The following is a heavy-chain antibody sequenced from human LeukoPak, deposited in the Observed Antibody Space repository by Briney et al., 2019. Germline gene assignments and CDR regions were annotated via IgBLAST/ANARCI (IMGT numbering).Heavy chain of an antibody. CDR1: GYTFTGYS. D-gene: IGHD2-8*01. J-gene: IGHJ5*02. V-gene: IGHV1-2*02. CDR2: INPNSGGT. CDR3: ARGGGYCTNGVCYSWFDP. Sequence: ASVKVSCKASGYTFTGYSLHWVRQAPGQGLEWMGWINPNSGGTNYAQKFQGRVTMTRDTSISTAYMELSRLRSDDTAVYYCARGGGYCTNGVCYSWFDPWGQGTLVTVSS.